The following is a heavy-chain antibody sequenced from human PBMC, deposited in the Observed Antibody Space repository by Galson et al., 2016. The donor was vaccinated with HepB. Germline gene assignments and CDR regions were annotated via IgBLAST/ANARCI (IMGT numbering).Heavy chain of an antibody. J-gene: IGHJ3*01. D-gene: IGHD7-27*01. CDR3: ARVGIRDAFDV. CDR1: GFIFSTYD. CDR2: IGTADGT. V-gene: IGHV3-13*01. Sequence: SLRLSCAASGFIFSTYDMHWVCQVTGKGLEWVSGIGTADGTSYPASVKGRFIISRENAKNSLYLQMNSRRAGDTAVYYCARVGIRDAFDVWGRGTMVTVSS.